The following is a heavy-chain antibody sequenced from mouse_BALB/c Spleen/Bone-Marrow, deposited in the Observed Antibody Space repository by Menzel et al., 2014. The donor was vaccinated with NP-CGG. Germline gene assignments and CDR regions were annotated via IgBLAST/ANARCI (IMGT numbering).Heavy chain of an antibody. V-gene: IGHV1-26*01. CDR2: VHPNNGGT. J-gene: IGHJ4*01. Sequence: VQPQQSGPDLVKPGASVKISCKASGYSFSGYYMHWVKQSHRKSLEWIGRVHPNNGGTSYNQKFKGKAILNVDMSSSTAYMEVRSLTPEDSAVYYCARYGSYVGGTMDYWGQGTSVTVSS. CDR1: GYSFSGYY. CDR3: ARYGSYVGGTMDY. D-gene: IGHD1-1*02.